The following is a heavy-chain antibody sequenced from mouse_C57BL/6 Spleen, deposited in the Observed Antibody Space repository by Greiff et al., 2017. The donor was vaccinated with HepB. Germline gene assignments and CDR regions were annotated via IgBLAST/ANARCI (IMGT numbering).Heavy chain of an antibody. J-gene: IGHJ2*01. CDR3: ARISYGSSHFDY. V-gene: IGHV2-2*01. Sequence: VQLQQSGPGLVQPSQSLSITCTVSGFSLTSYGVHWVRQSPGKGLEWLGVIWSGGSTDYNAAFISRLSISKDNSKSQVFFKMNSLQADDTAIYYCARISYGSSHFDYWGQGTTLTVSS. D-gene: IGHD1-1*01. CDR1: GFSLTSYG. CDR2: IWSGGST.